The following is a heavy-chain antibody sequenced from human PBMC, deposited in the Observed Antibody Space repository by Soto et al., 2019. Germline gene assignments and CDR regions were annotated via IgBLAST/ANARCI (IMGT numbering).Heavy chain of an antibody. CDR2: IGTAGDT. J-gene: IGHJ4*02. CDR3: AKSQEVGAHFFDS. D-gene: IGHD2-15*01. V-gene: IGHV3-13*01. CDR1: GFTFSGLD. Sequence: GGSLRLSCEASGFTFSGLDMRWVRQPPGKGLEWVSSIGTAGDTYYAVSVKGRFTISRDNAKNSLSLQMNSLRAGDMAVYFCAKSQEVGAHFFDSWGQGTQVTVSS.